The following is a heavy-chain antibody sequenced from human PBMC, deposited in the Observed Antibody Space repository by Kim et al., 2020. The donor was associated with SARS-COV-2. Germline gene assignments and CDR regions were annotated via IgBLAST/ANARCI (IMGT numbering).Heavy chain of an antibody. CDR2: IYYSGST. V-gene: IGHV4-59*01. Sequence: SETLSLTCTVSGGSISSYYWSWIRQPPGKGLEWIGYIYYSGSTNYNPSLKSRVTISVDTSKNQFSLKLSSVTAADTAVYYCARYRGYDWGPGSLYYYYYGMDVWGQGTTVTVSS. D-gene: IGHD5-12*01. J-gene: IGHJ6*02. CDR3: ARYRGYDWGPGSLYYYYYGMDV. CDR1: GGSISSYY.